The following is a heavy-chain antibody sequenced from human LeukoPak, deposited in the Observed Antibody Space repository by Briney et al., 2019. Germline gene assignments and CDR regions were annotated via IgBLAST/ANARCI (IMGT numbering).Heavy chain of an antibody. J-gene: IGHJ4*02. CDR3: ARVSPYSSSPGDFDY. D-gene: IGHD6-6*01. CDR2: IYHNGNT. CDR1: GDSINSGGYY. Sequence: SQTLSLTCTVSGDSINSGGYYWSWIRQPPGKGLEWIGYIYHNGNTYYNPSLKSRVTVSVDKSRNQFSLRLRSVTAADTAVYYCARVSPYSSSPGDFDYWGQGTLVTVSS. V-gene: IGHV4-30-2*01.